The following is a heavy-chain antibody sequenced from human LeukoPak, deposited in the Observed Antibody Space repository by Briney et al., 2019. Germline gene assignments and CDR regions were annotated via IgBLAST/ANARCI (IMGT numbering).Heavy chain of an antibody. CDR1: GYSFTSYW. V-gene: IGHV5-51*01. CDR3: ARQILSSGWYPSGMDV. CDR2: IYRGDSDT. D-gene: IGHD6-19*01. J-gene: IGHJ6*02. Sequence: GESLKISCKGSGYSFTSYWIGWVRQMPGKGLEWMGIIYRGDSDTRYSPSFQGQVTISADKSISTAYLQWSSLKASDTAMYYCARQILSSGWYPSGMDVWGQGTTVTVSS.